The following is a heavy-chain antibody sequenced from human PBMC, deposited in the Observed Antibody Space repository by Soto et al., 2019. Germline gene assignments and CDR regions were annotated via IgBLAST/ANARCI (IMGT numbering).Heavy chain of an antibody. CDR3: AKCEASYYYDSSGYEVFDP. V-gene: IGHV3-23*01. CDR1: GFTFSNYA. J-gene: IGHJ5*02. CDR2: ISGTGAST. D-gene: IGHD3-22*01. Sequence: PGWSLRLSCAASGFTFSNYALSWVRQAPGKVLEWVSTISGTGASTYHADSVKGRFTISRDNSKNTLYLQMNSLRAEDTAVYYCAKCEASYYYDSSGYEVFDPWGQGTLVTVSS.